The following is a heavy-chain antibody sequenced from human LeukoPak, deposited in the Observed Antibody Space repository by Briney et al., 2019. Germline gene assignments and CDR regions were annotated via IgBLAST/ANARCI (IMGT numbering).Heavy chain of an antibody. Sequence: SETLSLTCAVYGGSFSGYYWSWIRQPPGKGLEWIGEINHSGSTNYNPSLKSRVTISVDTSKNQFSLKLSSVTAADTAVYYCARYYGSGTYSLAYWGQGTLVTVSP. CDR2: INHSGST. CDR1: GGSFSGYY. D-gene: IGHD3-10*01. V-gene: IGHV4-34*01. J-gene: IGHJ4*02. CDR3: ARYYGSGTYSLAY.